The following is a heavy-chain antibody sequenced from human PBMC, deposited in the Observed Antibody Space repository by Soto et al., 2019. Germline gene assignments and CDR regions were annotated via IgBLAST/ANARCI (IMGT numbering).Heavy chain of an antibody. CDR1: GFTFNKYT. V-gene: IGHV3-48*04. Sequence: EVQLVESGGGLVQSGGSLRLTCAASGFTFNKYTMNWVRQAPGKGLEWLSYISGGGGTMFYADSVKGRVTISRDNAKNSLYRQMDSLRAEDTAVYYCARDKSGSYAIDYWGQGTLVTVSS. CDR2: ISGGGGTM. J-gene: IGHJ4*02. D-gene: IGHD1-26*01. CDR3: ARDKSGSYAIDY.